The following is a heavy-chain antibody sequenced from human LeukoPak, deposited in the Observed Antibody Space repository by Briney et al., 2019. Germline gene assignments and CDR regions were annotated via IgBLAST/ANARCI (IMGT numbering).Heavy chain of an antibody. V-gene: IGHV3-30*18. Sequence: GGSLRLSCAASGVTFSSYGMPWVRQAPGKGLEWVAVISYDGSNTYYADSVKGRFTISRDHSKNTLYLQMNSLSPEDTAVYYCAKDSSYYYDSNGYFDYWGQGTLVTVSS. CDR1: GVTFSSYG. CDR2: ISYDGSNT. J-gene: IGHJ4*02. CDR3: AKDSSYYYDSNGYFDY. D-gene: IGHD3-22*01.